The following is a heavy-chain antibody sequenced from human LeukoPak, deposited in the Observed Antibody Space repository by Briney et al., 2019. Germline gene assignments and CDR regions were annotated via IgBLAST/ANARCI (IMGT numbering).Heavy chain of an antibody. Sequence: TETLSLTCAVYGGSFSGYYWSWIRQPPGKGLEWIGEINHSGSTNYNPSLKRRVTISVDTSKNQFSLKLSSVTAADTAVYYCARGYCSSTSCRSWFDPWGQGTLVTVSP. CDR3: ARGYCSSTSCRSWFDP. J-gene: IGHJ5*02. D-gene: IGHD2-2*01. CDR1: GGSFSGYY. CDR2: INHSGST. V-gene: IGHV4-34*01.